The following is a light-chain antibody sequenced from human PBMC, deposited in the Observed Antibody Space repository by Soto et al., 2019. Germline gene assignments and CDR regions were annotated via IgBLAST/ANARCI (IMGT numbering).Light chain of an antibody. Sequence: QSVLTQPASVSGSPGQSITISCTGTISDVGGYNYVSWYQQFSGKAPTLIIYEVTNRPSGISNRFSGAKSGETASLTISGLRAEDEADYYCSASRSGSTVVFGGGTKLTVL. CDR1: ISDVGGYNY. V-gene: IGLV2-14*01. CDR3: SASRSGSTVV. J-gene: IGLJ2*01. CDR2: EVT.